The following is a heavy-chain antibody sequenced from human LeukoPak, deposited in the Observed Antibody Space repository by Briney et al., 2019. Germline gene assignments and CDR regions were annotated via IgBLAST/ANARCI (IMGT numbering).Heavy chain of an antibody. D-gene: IGHD3-22*01. Sequence: SETLSLTCTVSGGSISSYYWSWIRQPPGKGLEWIGYIYYSGSTNYHPSLKSRVTISVATSKNQFSLKLSSVTAADTAVYYCARVPYYYDSSGYYSDPYYYYGMDVWGQGTTVTVSS. J-gene: IGHJ6*02. CDR1: GGSISSYY. CDR2: IYYSGST. CDR3: ARVPYYYDSSGYYSDPYYYYGMDV. V-gene: IGHV4-59*01.